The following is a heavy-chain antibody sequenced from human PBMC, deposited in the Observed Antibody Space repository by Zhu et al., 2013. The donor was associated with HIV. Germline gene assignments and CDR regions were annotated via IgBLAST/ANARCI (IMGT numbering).Heavy chain of an antibody. CDR1: GFTFSSHW. Sequence: EVQLVESGGGLVQPGGSLRLSCAASGFTFSSHWVQWVRQAPGKGLEWVSRISDDGSNTIYADSVKGRFSISRDNAKNTVYLQVNSLRDEDTAVYYCAIYYDRSVTHGTAFDIWGQGTMITVSS. D-gene: IGHD3-22*01. V-gene: IGHV3-74*01. J-gene: IGHJ3*02. CDR3: AIYYDRSVTHGTAFDI. CDR2: ISDDGSNT.